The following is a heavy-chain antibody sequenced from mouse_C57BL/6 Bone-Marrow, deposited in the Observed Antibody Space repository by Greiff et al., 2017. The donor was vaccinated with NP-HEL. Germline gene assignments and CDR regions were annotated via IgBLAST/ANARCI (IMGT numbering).Heavy chain of an antibody. CDR3: ARIFYYYGSSYGYFDV. D-gene: IGHD1-1*01. CDR2: IYPGDGDT. V-gene: IGHV1-82*01. CDR1: GYAFSSSW. J-gene: IGHJ1*03. Sequence: VQLQQSGPELVKPGASVKISCKASGYAFSSSWMNWVKQRPGKGLEWIGRIYPGDGDTNYNGKFKGKATLTADKSSSTAYMQLSSLTSEDSAVYFCARIFYYYGSSYGYFDVWGTGTTVTVSS.